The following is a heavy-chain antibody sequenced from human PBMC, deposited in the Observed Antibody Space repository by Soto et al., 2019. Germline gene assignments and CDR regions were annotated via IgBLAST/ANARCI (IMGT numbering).Heavy chain of an antibody. D-gene: IGHD3-9*01. CDR3: ARESHDILTGPPWVWYFDL. CDR1: GGSFSGYY. J-gene: IGHJ2*01. CDR2: INDRGSI. V-gene: IGHV4-34*01. Sequence: QVQLQQWGAGPLRPLETLSLTCGVSGGSFSGYYWAWFRQSPGRGGEWIGEINDRGSINYNPSLESRVRISVATTTNHSSLTLRSVTAADTAVYYCARESHDILTGPPWVWYFDLWGRGTLVTVSS.